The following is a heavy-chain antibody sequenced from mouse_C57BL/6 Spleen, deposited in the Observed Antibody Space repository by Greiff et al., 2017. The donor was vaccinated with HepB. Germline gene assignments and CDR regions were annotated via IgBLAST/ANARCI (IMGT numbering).Heavy chain of an antibody. D-gene: IGHD2-5*01. Sequence: VKLVESGAELVKPGASVKMSCKASGYTFTSYWITWVKQRPGQGLEWIGDIYPGSGSTNYNEKFKSKATLTVDTSSSTAYMQLSSLTSEDSAVYYCARGYYYSNYGAMDYWGQGTSVTVSS. CDR2: IYPGSGST. CDR3: ARGYYYSNYGAMDY. V-gene: IGHV1-55*01. J-gene: IGHJ4*01. CDR1: GYTFTSYW.